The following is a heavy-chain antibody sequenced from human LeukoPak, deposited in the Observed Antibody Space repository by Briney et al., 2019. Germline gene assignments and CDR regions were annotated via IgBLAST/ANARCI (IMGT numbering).Heavy chain of an antibody. V-gene: IGHV3-66*01. CDR1: GFIVRSNY. CDR2: IYNGGSM. Sequence: GGSLRLSCAGSGFIVRSNYMSWVRQAPGQGLEWVSVIYNGGSMYYADSVKGRFTISRDTSKSTLYLQMNSLRVEDTAVYYCARIEAGMDAFDIWGQGTMVTVSS. CDR3: ARIEAGMDAFDI. J-gene: IGHJ3*02.